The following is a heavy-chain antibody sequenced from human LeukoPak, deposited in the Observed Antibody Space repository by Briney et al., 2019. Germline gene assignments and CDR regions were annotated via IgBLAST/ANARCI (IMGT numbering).Heavy chain of an antibody. CDR2: IYTSGST. V-gene: IGHV4-4*07. J-gene: IGHJ4*02. Sequence: SETLSLTCTVSGGPISSYYWSWIRQPAGKGLEWIGRIYTSGSTDYNPSLKSRVTMSVDTSKNQFSLKLSSVTAADTAVYYCARGSRELYYFDYWGQGTLVTVSS. CDR3: ARGSRELYYFDY. D-gene: IGHD1-7*01. CDR1: GGPISSYY.